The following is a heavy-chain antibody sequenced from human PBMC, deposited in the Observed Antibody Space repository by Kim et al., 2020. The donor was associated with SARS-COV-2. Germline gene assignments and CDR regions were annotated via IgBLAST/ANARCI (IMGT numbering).Heavy chain of an antibody. Sequence: GGSLRLSCATSGFTFSAYYMNWVRQAPGKGLEWLSFITKSTTTIYYADSVEGRFTISRDNAKNSLFLQMNSLRDEDTALYYCVGGSMGGAFDMWGQGTMVPV. J-gene: IGHJ3*02. CDR3: VGGSMGGAFDM. CDR1: GFTFSAYY. D-gene: IGHD3-16*01. V-gene: IGHV3-48*02. CDR2: ITKSTTTI.